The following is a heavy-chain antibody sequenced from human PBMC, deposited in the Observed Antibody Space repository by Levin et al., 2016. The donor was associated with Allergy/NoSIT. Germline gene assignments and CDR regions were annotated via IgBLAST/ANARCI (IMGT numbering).Heavy chain of an antibody. J-gene: IGHJ5*02. CDR1: GFSFSFFW. Sequence: GGSLRLSCAASGFSFSFFWMHWVRLVPGKGLMWVSRINGDGTNTNYARSVRGRFTISRDNAKDTLFLQMSNLTAEDSGVYYCVRYYDSGGYYYGRLNHWGQGTLVTVSS. CDR3: VRYYDSGGYYYGRLNH. D-gene: IGHD3-22*01. CDR2: INGDGTNT. V-gene: IGHV3-74*01.